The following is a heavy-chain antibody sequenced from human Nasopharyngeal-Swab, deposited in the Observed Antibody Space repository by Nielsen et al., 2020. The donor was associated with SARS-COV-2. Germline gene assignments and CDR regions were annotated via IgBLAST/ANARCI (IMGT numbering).Heavy chain of an antibody. D-gene: IGHD5-24*01. V-gene: IGHV4-59*01. J-gene: IGHJ6*02. CDR2: IYYSGST. CDR3: ARDLGRDGYNAYYYYGMDV. Sequence: WIRQSPGKGLEWIGYIYYSGSTNYNPSLKSRVTISEDTSKNQFSLKLSSVTAADTAVYYCARDLGRDGYNAYYYYGMDVWGQGTTVTVSS.